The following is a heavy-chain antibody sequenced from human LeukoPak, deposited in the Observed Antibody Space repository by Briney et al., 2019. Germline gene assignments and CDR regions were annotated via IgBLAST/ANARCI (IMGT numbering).Heavy chain of an antibody. V-gene: IGHV1-8*01. CDR3: ARRRAGPTFGGVIVGNRSLERYAFDI. J-gene: IGHJ3*02. CDR2: MNPNSANT. D-gene: IGHD3-16*02. Sequence: ASVKVSXKASGYTFTGYDINWARQAPGQGLEWMGWMNPNSANTGYAQKFQGRVTMTRNTSISTAYMELSSLRSEDTAVYYCARRRAGPTFGGVIVGNRSLERYAFDIWGQGTMVTVSS. CDR1: GYTFTGYD.